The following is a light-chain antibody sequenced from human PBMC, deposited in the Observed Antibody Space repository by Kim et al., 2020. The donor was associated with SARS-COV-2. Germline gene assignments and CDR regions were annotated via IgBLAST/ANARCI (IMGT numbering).Light chain of an antibody. J-gene: IGLJ3*02. CDR1: KY. CDR3: QAWDRRTSTWV. Sequence: KYVCWSQKKPGQSPVLVIYQDNKWPSGTPGRFSGSNSGNTATLTISGTQALDEAVYYCQAWDRRTSTWVFGGGTQLTVL. V-gene: IGLV3-1*01. CDR2: QDN.